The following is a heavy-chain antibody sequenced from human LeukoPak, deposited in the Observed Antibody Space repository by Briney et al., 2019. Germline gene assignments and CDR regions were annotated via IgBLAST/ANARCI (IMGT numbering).Heavy chain of an antibody. V-gene: IGHV4-59*01. J-gene: IGHJ4*02. CDR1: SDSISSYY. D-gene: IGHD2-2*02. CDR3: AIGTYTDPFFDY. CDR2: TYYGGST. Sequence: SETLSLACTVSSDSISSYYWSWIRQPPGNGLEWIGYTYYGGSTDYSPSLKSRLTISVDTSKNQFSLKLSSVTAVDTAVYYCAIGTYTDPFFDYWGQGTLVTVSS.